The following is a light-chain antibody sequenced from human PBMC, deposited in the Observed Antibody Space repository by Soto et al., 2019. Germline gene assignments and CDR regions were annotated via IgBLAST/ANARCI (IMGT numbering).Light chain of an antibody. CDR3: SSYSSSSTLVV. CDR1: SSDVGGFLY. CDR2: AVS. J-gene: IGLJ2*01. V-gene: IGLV2-14*01. Sequence: QSVLTQPASVSGSPGQSITISCTGTSSDVGGFLYVSWFQQHPGKAPKLMIYAVSNRPSGISNRCSGSKSGNMASLTISGLQAEDEADYYCSSYSSSSTLVVFGGGTKLTVL.